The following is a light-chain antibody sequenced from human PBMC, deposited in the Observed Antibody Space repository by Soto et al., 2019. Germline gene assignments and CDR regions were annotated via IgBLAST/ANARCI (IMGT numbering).Light chain of an antibody. J-gene: IGKJ3*01. V-gene: IGKV1-39*01. CDR2: ATS. CDR3: QQPPYT. Sequence: DSQMTQSPSSLSASVGDRVTITCRASQTPRTFLNWYQQKPGKAPKLLIYATSTLQSGVSSRFSGRDSGADFTLTINNLQPEDFATYYCQQPPYTFGPGTKVDIK. CDR1: QTPRTF.